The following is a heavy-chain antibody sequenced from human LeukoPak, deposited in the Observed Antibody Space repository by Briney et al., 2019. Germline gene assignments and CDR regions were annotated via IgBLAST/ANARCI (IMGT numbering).Heavy chain of an antibody. J-gene: IGHJ3*02. Sequence: PADPLSLTCSVSVGSISSRSYYCRWIRQPPAKVLEWIGSIYYSGTTYYNPSLKSRVTISVDTSKNQFSLKLSSVTAADTAVYYCASQFGTTGRGAFDIWGQGTMVTVSS. CDR3: ASQFGTTGRGAFDI. CDR2: IYYSGTT. D-gene: IGHD1-1*01. CDR1: VGSISSRSYY. V-gene: IGHV4-39*01.